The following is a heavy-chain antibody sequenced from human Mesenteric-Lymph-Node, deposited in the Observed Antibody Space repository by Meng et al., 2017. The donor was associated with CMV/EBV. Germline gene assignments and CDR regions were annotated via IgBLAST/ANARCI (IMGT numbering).Heavy chain of an antibody. D-gene: IGHD4-11*01. J-gene: IGHJ5*02. CDR3: AKDSNYVWFDP. CDR1: GGPFNSYT. CDR2: IIPILGIA. V-gene: IGHV1-69*04. Sequence: SCKASGGPFNSYTVSWVRQAPGQGLDWMGRIIPILGIANYAQKFQGRVTIIADTSTNTAYMELSSLRSEDTAVYYCAKDSNYVWFDPWGQGTLVTVSS.